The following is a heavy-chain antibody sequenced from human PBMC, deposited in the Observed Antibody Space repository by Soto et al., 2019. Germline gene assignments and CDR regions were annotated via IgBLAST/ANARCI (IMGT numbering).Heavy chain of an antibody. CDR1: GGPISSYY. D-gene: IGHD5-12*01. V-gene: IGHV4-34*01. CDR2: ITYSGTT. J-gene: IGHJ5*02. Sequence: SETLSLTCTVSGGPISSYYWSWIRQPPGKGLEWIGEITYSGTTTYSPSLKSRLAISLDTSKNQFSLSLTSVTAADTAVYYCARGRGYSYGLDPWGQGTLVTVSS. CDR3: ARGRGYSYGLDP.